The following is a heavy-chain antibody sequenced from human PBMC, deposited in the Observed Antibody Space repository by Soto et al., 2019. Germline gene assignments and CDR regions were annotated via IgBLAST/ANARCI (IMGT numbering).Heavy chain of an antibody. CDR3: ARKGKAPTAPCDH. V-gene: IGHV4-59*01. Sequence: QVQLQESGPGLVKPSETLSLTCTVSGGSISGYYWSWIRQPPGKGLEWIGYIYYCGSTNYNPSLTRPVTISVDPSKNQFALKLSSVIAADTAVYYCARKGKAPTAPCDHWGQGTPVTVSS. CDR1: GGSISGYY. J-gene: IGHJ5*02. CDR2: IYYCGST. D-gene: IGHD1-1*01.